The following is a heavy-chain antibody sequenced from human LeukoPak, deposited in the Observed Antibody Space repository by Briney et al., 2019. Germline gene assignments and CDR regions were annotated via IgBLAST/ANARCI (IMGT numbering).Heavy chain of an antibody. V-gene: IGHV4-34*01. CDR2: INHSGST. Sequence: SETLSLTCAVYGGSFSGYYWSWIRQPPGKGLEWIGEINHSGSTNYNPSLKSRVTISIDTSKNQFSLRLSSVIVADTAVYYCARAGEVYSGGWGLDFWGQGTLVTVSS. CDR1: GGSFSGYY. CDR3: ARAGEVYSGGWGLDF. D-gene: IGHD6-19*01. J-gene: IGHJ4*02.